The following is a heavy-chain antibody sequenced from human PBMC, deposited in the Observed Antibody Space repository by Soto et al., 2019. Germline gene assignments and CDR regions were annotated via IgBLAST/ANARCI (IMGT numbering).Heavy chain of an antibody. CDR1: GYTFTSYY. Sequence: QVQLVQSGAEVKKPGASVKISCKASGYTFTSYYMHWVRQAPGQGLEWMGIINPSGGSTNYAQKLQSRGALPRETSTSTVYMKLNSMSSADTAVYYCARPPYPGCINAVCYPLDYWGQGTLVTVSS. D-gene: IGHD2-8*01. J-gene: IGHJ4*02. CDR3: ARPPYPGCINAVCYPLDY. CDR2: INPSGGST. V-gene: IGHV1-46*01.